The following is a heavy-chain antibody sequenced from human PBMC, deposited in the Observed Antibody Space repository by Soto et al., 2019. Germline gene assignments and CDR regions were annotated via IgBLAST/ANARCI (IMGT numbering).Heavy chain of an antibody. Sequence: LSLTCTVSGGSISSGGYYWSWIRQHPGKGMNWIGYIYYSGSTYYNPSLKSRVTISVDTSKNQFSLKLSSVTAADTAVYYCARNNPLNYYDSSGYLNWFDPWGQGTLVTVSS. CDR3: ARNNPLNYYDSSGYLNWFDP. D-gene: IGHD3-22*01. CDR1: GGSISSGGYY. J-gene: IGHJ5*02. CDR2: IYYSGST. V-gene: IGHV4-31*03.